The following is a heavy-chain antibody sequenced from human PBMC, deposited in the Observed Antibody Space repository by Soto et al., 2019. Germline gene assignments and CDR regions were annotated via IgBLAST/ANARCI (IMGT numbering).Heavy chain of an antibody. J-gene: IGHJ6*02. Sequence: PSETLSLTCTASGGSISSYYWSWIRQPAGKGLEWIGRIYTSGSTNYNPSLKSRVTMSVDTSKNQFSLKLSSVTAADTAVYYCARDSGYCSGGSCVSETYYYSYGMDVWGQGTTVTVSS. D-gene: IGHD2-15*01. V-gene: IGHV4-4*07. CDR2: IYTSGST. CDR3: ARDSGYCSGGSCVSETYYYSYGMDV. CDR1: GGSISSYY.